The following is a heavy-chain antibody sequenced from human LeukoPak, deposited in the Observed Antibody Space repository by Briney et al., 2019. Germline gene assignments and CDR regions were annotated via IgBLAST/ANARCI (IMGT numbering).Heavy chain of an antibody. CDR2: IRSKTYGGAT. D-gene: IGHD4-17*01. J-gene: IGHJ6*02. CDR3: SKAVVEYGDEPMRYYGMDV. V-gene: IGHV3-49*04. Sequence: GRSLRLSCTASGFMFGSDAVSWVRQAPGQGLEWVGFIRSKTYGGATESAASEKGRFTFSRDDSKNIAYLQMNSLKTEDTAVYYCSKAVVEYGDEPMRYYGMDVWGQGTPVSVSS. CDR1: GFMFGSDA.